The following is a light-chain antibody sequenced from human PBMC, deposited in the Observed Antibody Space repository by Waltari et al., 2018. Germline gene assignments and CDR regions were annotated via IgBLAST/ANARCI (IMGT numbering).Light chain of an antibody. V-gene: IGKV4-1*01. CDR3: QQYYTSPYT. CDR2: WAS. Sequence: DIVMTQSPDSLAVSLVERATINCQSNQSLLYSSNNKNYLAWYQQKAGQPPKLLTYWASTREYGVPDRFSASGSGTDFTLTISSLQAEDVAVYYCQQYYTSPYTFGQGTKLEIK. CDR1: QSLLYSSNNKNY. J-gene: IGKJ2*01.